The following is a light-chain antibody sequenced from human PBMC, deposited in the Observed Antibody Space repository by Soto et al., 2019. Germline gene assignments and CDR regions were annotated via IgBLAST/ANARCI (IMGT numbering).Light chain of an antibody. CDR1: QSVISNY. V-gene: IGKV3-20*01. Sequence: EVVLTQSPGTVSLSPGERVTLSCRASQSVISNYLAWYQQRPGQAPRLLIYAASSRATGIPDRFSGSGSGTDFTLSISRLEPEEFAVYSCQQYGSSLTWTFGQGTKVE. CDR2: AAS. CDR3: QQYGSSLTWT. J-gene: IGKJ1*01.